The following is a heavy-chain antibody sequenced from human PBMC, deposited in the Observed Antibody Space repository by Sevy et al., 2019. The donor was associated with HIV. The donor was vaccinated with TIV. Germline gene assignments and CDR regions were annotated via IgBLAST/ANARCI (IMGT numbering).Heavy chain of an antibody. CDR2: INPNSGGT. CDR1: GYTLTGYY. V-gene: IGHV1-2*02. Sequence: ASVKVSCKASGYTLTGYYMHWVRQAPGQGLEWMGWINPNSGGTNYAQRFQGRVTMTRDTSISTAYMELSRLRSDDTAVYYCARSISAGNPDAFDIWGQGSMVTVSS. D-gene: IGHD3-3*02. J-gene: IGHJ3*02. CDR3: ARSISAGNPDAFDI.